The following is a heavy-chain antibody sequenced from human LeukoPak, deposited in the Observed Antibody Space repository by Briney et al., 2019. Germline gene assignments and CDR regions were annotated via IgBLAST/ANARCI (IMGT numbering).Heavy chain of an antibody. V-gene: IGHV4-59*01. CDR2: IYYRGNT. Sequence: SETLSLTCNVSGGSISSYYWSWIRQSPEKGLEWIGYIYYRGNTNYTPSLKSRVTISVDTSKNQFSLKLNSVTAADTAVYLCARSSGSGSIYYYGMDVWGQGTTVTVSS. CDR3: ARSSGSGSIYYYGMDV. J-gene: IGHJ6*02. CDR1: GGSISSYY. D-gene: IGHD3-10*01.